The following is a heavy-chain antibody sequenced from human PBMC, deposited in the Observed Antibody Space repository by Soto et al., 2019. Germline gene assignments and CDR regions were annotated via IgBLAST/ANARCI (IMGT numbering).Heavy chain of an antibody. V-gene: IGHV3-30*18. J-gene: IGHJ5*02. D-gene: IGHD6-13*01. CDR2: ISYDGSNK. Sequence: VSQKQSKGLEWVAVISYDGSNKYYADSVKGRFTISRDNSKNTLYLQMNSLRAEDTAVYYCAKGRIAAAGIPWFDPWGQGTLVTVSS. CDR3: AKGRIAAAGIPWFDP.